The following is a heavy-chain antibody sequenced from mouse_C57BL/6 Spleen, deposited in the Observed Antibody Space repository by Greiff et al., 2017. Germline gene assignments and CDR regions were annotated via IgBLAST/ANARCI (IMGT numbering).Heavy chain of an antibody. CDR2: IRSKSNNYAT. CDR1: GFSFNTYA. V-gene: IGHV10-1*01. Sequence: EAGGGLVQPKGSLKLSCAASGFSFNTYAMNWVRQAPGKGLEWVARIRSKSNNYATYYADSVKDRFTISRDDSESMLYLQMNNLKTEDTAMYYCVRHEGNYFDYWGQGTTLTVSS. J-gene: IGHJ2*01. D-gene: IGHD2-14*01. CDR3: VRHEGNYFDY.